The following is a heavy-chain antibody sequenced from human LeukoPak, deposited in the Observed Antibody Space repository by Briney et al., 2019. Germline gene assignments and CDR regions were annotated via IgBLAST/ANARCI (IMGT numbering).Heavy chain of an antibody. J-gene: IGHJ4*02. CDR1: GFTFSSYG. Sequence: GGSLRLSCAASGFTFSSYGMHWVRQAPGKGLEWVAVISYDGSNKYYADPVKGRFTISRDNSKNTLYLQMNSLRAEDTAVYYCAREYSSAFDYWGQGTLVTVSS. CDR3: AREYSSAFDY. V-gene: IGHV3-30*03. CDR2: ISYDGSNK. D-gene: IGHD6-25*01.